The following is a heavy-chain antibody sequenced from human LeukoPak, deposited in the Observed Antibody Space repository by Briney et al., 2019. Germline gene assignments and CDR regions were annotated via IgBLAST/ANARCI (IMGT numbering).Heavy chain of an antibody. CDR2: ISSSSSYI. J-gene: IGHJ4*02. Sequence: GGSLRLSCAASGFTFSSYSMNWVRQAPGKGLEWVSSISSSSSYIYYADSVKGRFTISRDNAKNSLYLQMNSLRAEDTAVYYCARWEAAATGFDYWGQGTLVTVSS. V-gene: IGHV3-21*01. CDR1: GFTFSSYS. D-gene: IGHD6-13*01. CDR3: ARWEAAATGFDY.